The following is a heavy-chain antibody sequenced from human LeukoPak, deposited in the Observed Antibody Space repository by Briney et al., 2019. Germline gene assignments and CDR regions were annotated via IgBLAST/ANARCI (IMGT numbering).Heavy chain of an antibody. CDR1: GGTFSSYA. D-gene: IGHD5-18*01. J-gene: IGHJ5*02. CDR3: ARVWYSYGLNWFDP. V-gene: IGHV1-69*06. Sequence: GASVKVSCKASGGTFSSYAISWVRQAPGQGLEWMGGIIPIFGTANYAQKFQGRVTITADKSTSTAYMELSSLRSDDTAVYYCARVWYSYGLNWFDPWGQGTLVTVSS. CDR2: IIPIFGTA.